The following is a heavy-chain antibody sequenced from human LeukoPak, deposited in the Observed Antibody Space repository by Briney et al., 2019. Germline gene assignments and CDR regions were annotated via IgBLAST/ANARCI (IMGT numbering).Heavy chain of an antibody. V-gene: IGHV4-59*08. D-gene: IGHD1-14*01. Sequence: SETLSLTCTVSGGSISSYYWSWIRQPPGKGLEWIGYIYYSGTTNYNPSLKSRVTISVATSKSQFSLRQSSMTAADTAVYYCASFGTAMGFDYWGQGTLVTVSS. CDR2: IYYSGTT. CDR1: GGSISSYY. CDR3: ASFGTAMGFDY. J-gene: IGHJ4*02.